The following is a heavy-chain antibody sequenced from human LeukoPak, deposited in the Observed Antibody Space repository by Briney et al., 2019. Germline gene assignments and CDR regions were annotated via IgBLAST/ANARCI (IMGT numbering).Heavy chain of an antibody. V-gene: IGHV4-30-4*08. CDR3: ARAYCSRTSCYLAAFDI. J-gene: IGHJ3*02. Sequence: PSETLSLTCTVSGGSFGRGDYYWSWVRQAPGKGLEWIGYIHNTGTAYYNPSLKSRVSISMDRSRNQFSLKMTSMTAGDTAVYYCARAYCSRTSCYLAAFDIWGQGTMVTVSS. D-gene: IGHD2-2*01. CDR2: IHNTGTA. CDR1: GGSFGRGDYY.